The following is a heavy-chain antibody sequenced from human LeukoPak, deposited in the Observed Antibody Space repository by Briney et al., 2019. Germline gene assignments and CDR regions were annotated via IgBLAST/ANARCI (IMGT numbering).Heavy chain of an antibody. J-gene: IGHJ4*02. D-gene: IGHD3/OR15-3a*01. CDR2: ISGST. CDR3: ARVWTTQIDY. V-gene: IGHV4-38-2*02. CDR1: GYSISSGYS. Sequence: PSETLSLTCTVSGYSISSGYSWGWIRQPPGKGLEWIGSISGSTYQNPSLKSRVTISIDTSKNQFSLKLSSVTAADTAVYYCARVWTTQIDYWGQGTLVTVSS.